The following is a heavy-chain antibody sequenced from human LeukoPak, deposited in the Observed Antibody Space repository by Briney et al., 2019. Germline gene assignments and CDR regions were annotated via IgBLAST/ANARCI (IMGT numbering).Heavy chain of an antibody. CDR2: INAGNGNT. D-gene: IGHD2-2*01. V-gene: IGHV1-3*01. Sequence: ASVKVSCKASGYTFTSYAMHWVRQAPGQRLEWMGWINAGNGNTKYSQKFQGRVTITRYTSASTAYMELSSLRSEDTAVYYCARDIVVVPAAIPLDVWGQGTTVTVSS. J-gene: IGHJ6*02. CDR1: GYTFTSYA. CDR3: ARDIVVVPAAIPLDV.